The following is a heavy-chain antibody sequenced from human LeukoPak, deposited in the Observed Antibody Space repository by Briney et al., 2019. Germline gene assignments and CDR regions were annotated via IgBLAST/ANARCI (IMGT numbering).Heavy chain of an antibody. D-gene: IGHD5-18*01. J-gene: IGHJ2*01. CDR3: ARDEGYYYGYWYFDL. V-gene: IGHV4-39*07. Sequence: PSETLSLTCTVSGGSISSSYYWGWIRQPPGKGLEWIGNKYYRGSTYYNPSLKSRVTISVDTSKSQFSLKLSSVTAADTAVYYCARDEGYYYGYWYFDLWGRGTLVTVSS. CDR2: KYYRGST. CDR1: GGSISSSYY.